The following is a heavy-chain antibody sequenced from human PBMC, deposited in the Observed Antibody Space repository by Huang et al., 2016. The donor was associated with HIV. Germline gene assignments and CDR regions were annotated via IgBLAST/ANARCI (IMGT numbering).Heavy chain of an antibody. CDR2: ISGYNGNT. J-gene: IGHJ4*02. CDR3: ATDSKIFGVVTRPPLDY. CDR1: GYTFTSYG. D-gene: IGHD3-3*01. Sequence: QVQLVQSGAEVKKPGASVKVSCKASGYTFTSYGISWVRQAPGHGLEWMGWISGYNGNTNDAQKLQGRVTMTTDTSTRTAYMELRSLRSDDTAVYYCATDSKIFGVVTRPPLDYWGQGTLVTVSS. V-gene: IGHV1-18*01.